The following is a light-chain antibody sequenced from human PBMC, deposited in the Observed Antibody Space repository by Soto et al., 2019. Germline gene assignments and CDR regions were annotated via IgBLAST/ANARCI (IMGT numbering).Light chain of an antibody. J-gene: IGLJ7*01. Sequence: QSALTQPASVSGSPGQSITISCTGTSSDVGGYNYVSWYQHHPGKAPKLMLYEVSNRPSGVSNRVSGSKSGDTASLIISGLQAEDEADYYCSSYTSSSTLVLGGGTQLTVL. CDR3: SSYTSSSTLV. CDR1: SSDVGGYNY. V-gene: IGLV2-14*01. CDR2: EVS.